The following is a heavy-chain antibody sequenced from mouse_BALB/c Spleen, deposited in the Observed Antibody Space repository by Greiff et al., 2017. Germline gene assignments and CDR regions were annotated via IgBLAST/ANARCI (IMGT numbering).Heavy chain of an antibody. V-gene: IGHV5-6-5*01. Sequence: EVQRVESGGGLVKPGGSLKLSCAASGFTFSSYAMSWVRQTPEKRLEWVASISSGGSTYYPDSVKGRFTNSRDNARNILYLQMSSLRSEDTAMYYCARGGAMDYWGQGTSVTVSS. CDR1: GFTFSSYA. CDR2: ISSGGST. CDR3: ARGGAMDY. J-gene: IGHJ4*01.